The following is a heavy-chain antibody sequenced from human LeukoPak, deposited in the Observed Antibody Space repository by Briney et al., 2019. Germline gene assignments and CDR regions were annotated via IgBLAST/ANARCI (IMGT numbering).Heavy chain of an antibody. CDR3: ARGDDSGYYDYFDY. Sequence: PGGSLRLSCAASGFTFDSNYLSWVRQAPGKGLEWVSTIYTGGNTYYAASVKGRFTISRDFSKSTVFLHMNSLRAEDTAMYYCARGDDSGYYDYFDYWGQGALVTVSS. CDR2: IYTGGNT. D-gene: IGHD3-22*01. V-gene: IGHV3-53*01. J-gene: IGHJ4*02. CDR1: GFTFDSNY.